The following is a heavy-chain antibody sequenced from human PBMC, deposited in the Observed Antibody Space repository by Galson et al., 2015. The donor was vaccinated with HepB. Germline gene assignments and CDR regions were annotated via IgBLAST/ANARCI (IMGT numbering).Heavy chain of an antibody. J-gene: IGHJ4*02. D-gene: IGHD3-3*01. V-gene: IGHV1-69*13. CDR1: GGTFSSYA. CDR2: IIPIFGTA. Sequence: SVKVSCKASGGTFSSYAISWVRQAPGQGLEWMGGIIPIFGTANYAQKFQGRVTITADESTSTAYMELSSLRSEDTAVYYCARDHMHHGSGYYHYFDYWGQGTLVTVSS. CDR3: ARDHMHHGSGYYHYFDY.